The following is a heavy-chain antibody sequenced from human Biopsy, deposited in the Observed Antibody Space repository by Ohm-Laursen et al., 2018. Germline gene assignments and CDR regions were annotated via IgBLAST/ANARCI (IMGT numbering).Heavy chain of an antibody. V-gene: IGHV1-18*01. CDR3: AADINVWNVNY. CDR2: IRPLNGDT. CDR1: GYNFISYS. D-gene: IGHD1-1*01. Sequence: ASVKVSCKTSGYNFISYSINWVRQAPGQGLEWMGWIRPLNGDTKYGQKFQDRVTMTTDTSTSTVYMELTSLRSDDTAVYYCAADINVWNVNYWGQGTQATVSS. J-gene: IGHJ4*02.